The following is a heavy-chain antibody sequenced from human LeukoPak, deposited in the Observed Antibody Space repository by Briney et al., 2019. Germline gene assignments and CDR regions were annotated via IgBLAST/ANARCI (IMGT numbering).Heavy chain of an antibody. V-gene: IGHV1-8*02. CDR2: INPNSGNT. CDR1: GYTFTGYY. CDR3: ARSGYSSGPAGFGDAFDI. D-gene: IGHD6-19*01. J-gene: IGHJ3*02. Sequence: ASVKVSCKASGYTFTGYYMHWVRQAPGQGLEWMGWINPNSGNTAYAQKFQGRVTMTRNTSISTAYMELSSLRSEDTAVYYCARSGYSSGPAGFGDAFDIWGQGTMVTVSS.